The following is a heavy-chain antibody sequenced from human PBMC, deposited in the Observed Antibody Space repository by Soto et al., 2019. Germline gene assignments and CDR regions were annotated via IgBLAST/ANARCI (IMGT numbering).Heavy chain of an antibody. J-gene: IGHJ3*02. CDR1: GFSLTTSGVG. V-gene: IGHV2-5*02. CDR2: IYWDVEK. D-gene: IGHD6-6*01. CDR3: ATGLYASSDGAFDI. Sequence: QITLKESGPTLVKPTQTLTLTCTFSGFSLTTSGVGVGWMRQPPGKALEWLALIYWDVEKRYSPTLQSRLTITKETSKSQVDLTVTNMNPADTGAYYCATGLYASSDGAFDIWGQGTMAYVSS.